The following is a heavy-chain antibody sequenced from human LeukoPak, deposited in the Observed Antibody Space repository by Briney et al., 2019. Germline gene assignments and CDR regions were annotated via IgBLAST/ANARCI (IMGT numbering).Heavy chain of an antibody. CDR3: ARDWDPLPTAIGSAAFDL. D-gene: IGHD2-21*02. V-gene: IGHV3-30-3*01. CDR1: GFIFSNFA. Sequence: GKSLTVSCTASGFIFSNFAMHWVRQAPGKGLEWLAFISHEGGDTKYTDSVKGRFTVSRDNSYNTVFLQMNTLKFEDTSVYYCARDWDPLPTAIGSAAFDLWGQGTLVTVSS. CDR2: ISHEGGDT. J-gene: IGHJ3*01.